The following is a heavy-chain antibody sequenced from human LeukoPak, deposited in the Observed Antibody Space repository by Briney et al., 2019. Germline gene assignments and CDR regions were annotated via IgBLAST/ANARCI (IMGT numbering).Heavy chain of an antibody. CDR1: GFTFTTYA. CDR3: AKSHSVGYRGYFDY. CDR2: ISDSGAST. D-gene: IGHD5-18*01. V-gene: IGHV3-23*01. J-gene: IGHJ4*02. Sequence: QSGGSLRLSCAASGFTFTTYAMSWVRQAPGKGLEWVSTISDSGASTYYADSVKGRFTISRDNSKNTLYLQMNSLRAEDTAVYYCAKSHSVGYRGYFDYWGQGTLVTVSS.